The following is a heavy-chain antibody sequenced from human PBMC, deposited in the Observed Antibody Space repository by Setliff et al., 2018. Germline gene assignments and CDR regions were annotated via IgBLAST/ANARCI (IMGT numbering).Heavy chain of an antibody. D-gene: IGHD2-2*01. J-gene: IGHJ3*02. CDR2: IIPLFGTT. CDR3: ARGYQVTPPRADAFDI. V-gene: IGHV1-69*13. Sequence: SVKVSCKASGGTFRTDGFNWVRQAPGQGLEWMGRIIPLFGTTNFAQEFQGRVTITADESTETTYMDLTSLRSEDTAVYYCARGYQVTPPRADAFDIWGQGTLVTVSS. CDR1: GGTFRTDG.